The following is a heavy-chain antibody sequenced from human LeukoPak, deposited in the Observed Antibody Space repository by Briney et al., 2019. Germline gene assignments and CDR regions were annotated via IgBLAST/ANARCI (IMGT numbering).Heavy chain of an antibody. Sequence: GGSLRLSCAASGFTFSSYSMNWVRQAPGKGLEWVSSINSSSSYIYYAGSVKGRFTISRDNAKNSLYLQMHSLRAEDTAVYYCAISPVDTAMVTEAWGQGTLVTVSS. CDR2: INSSSSYI. J-gene: IGHJ5*02. CDR1: GFTFSSYS. V-gene: IGHV3-21*01. D-gene: IGHD5-18*01. CDR3: AISPVDTAMVTEA.